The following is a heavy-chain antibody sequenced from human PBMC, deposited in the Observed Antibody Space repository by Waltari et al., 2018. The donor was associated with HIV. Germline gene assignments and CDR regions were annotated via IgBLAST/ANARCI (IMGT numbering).Heavy chain of an antibody. CDR3: ARDLTAAAFDI. V-gene: IGHV4-59*01. Sequence: QVQLQELGPGLVKPSETLSLTCTVSGGSISSYYWSWIRQPPGKGLEWIGYIYYSGSTNYNPSLKSRVTISVDTSKNQFSLKLSSVTAADTAVYYCARDLTAAAFDIWGQGTMVTVSS. J-gene: IGHJ3*02. D-gene: IGHD2-21*02. CDR2: IYYSGST. CDR1: GGSISSYY.